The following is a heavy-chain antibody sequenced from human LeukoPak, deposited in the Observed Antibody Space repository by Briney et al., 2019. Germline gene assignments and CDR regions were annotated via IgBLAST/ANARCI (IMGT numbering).Heavy chain of an antibody. CDR1: GGSISSNSYY. V-gene: IGHV4-39*07. J-gene: IGHJ4*02. CDR2: IYYSGST. D-gene: IGHD2-15*01. CDR3: ARDRECSGGSCYSMDTAMNNDY. Sequence: SETLSLTCTVSGGSISSNSYYWGWIRQPPGKGLEWIGSIYYSGSTYYNPSLKSRVTISVDTSKNQFSLKLSSVTAADTAVYYCARDRECSGGSCYSMDTAMNNDYWGQGTLVTVSS.